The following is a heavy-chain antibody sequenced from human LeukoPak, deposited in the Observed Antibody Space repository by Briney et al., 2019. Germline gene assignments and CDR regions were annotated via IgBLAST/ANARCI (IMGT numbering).Heavy chain of an antibody. J-gene: IGHJ6*03. V-gene: IGHV1-18*01. D-gene: IGHD6-19*01. CDR1: GYTFTSYG. Sequence: ASVKVSCKASGYTFTSYGISWVRQAPGQGLEWMGWISAYNGNTNYAQKLQGRVTMTTDTSTSTAYKELRSLRSDDTAVYYCARWEAVAGYMDVWGKGTTVTVSS. CDR3: ARWEAVAGYMDV. CDR2: ISAYNGNT.